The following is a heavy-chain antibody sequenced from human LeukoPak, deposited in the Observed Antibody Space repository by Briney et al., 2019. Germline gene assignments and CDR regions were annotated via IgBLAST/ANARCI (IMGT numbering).Heavy chain of an antibody. CDR2: IYYSGST. CDR1: GGSISSSSYY. J-gene: IGHJ6*02. CDR3: ARIPYDSSGYYALYYYYYGMDV. D-gene: IGHD3-22*01. V-gene: IGHV4-39*01. Sequence: PSETLSLTCTVSGGSISSSSYYWGWIRQPPGKGLEWIGSIYYSGSTYYNPSLKSRVTISVDTSKNQFSLKLSSVTAADTAVYYCARIPYDSSGYYALYYYYYGMDVWGQGTTVTVSS.